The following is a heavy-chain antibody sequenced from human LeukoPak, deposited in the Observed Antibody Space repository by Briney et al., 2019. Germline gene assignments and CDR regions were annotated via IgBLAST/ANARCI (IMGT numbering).Heavy chain of an antibody. CDR2: ISGSGGNT. J-gene: IGHJ4*02. V-gene: IGHV3-23*01. CDR3: ARGPSGYHNT. CDR1: GFTFSSYA. Sequence: GGSLRLSCAASGFTFSSYAMSWVRQAPGKGLEWVSGISGSGGNTYYADSVKGRFTISRDNSKNTLYLQMNSLRAEDTAVYYCARGPSGYHNTGGQGTLVTVSS. D-gene: IGHD5-12*01.